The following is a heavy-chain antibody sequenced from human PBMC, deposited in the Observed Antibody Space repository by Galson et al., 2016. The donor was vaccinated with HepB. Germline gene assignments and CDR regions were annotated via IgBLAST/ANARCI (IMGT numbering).Heavy chain of an antibody. J-gene: IGHJ4*02. Sequence: SLRLSCAASGFSFSRFGMHWVRRAPGKGLEWVAHIKSGGRQTFSPDSVRGRFTISRDDSQEILYLQINSLRAEDTAVYYCATDGSCGTEGDCFESWGQGTQVTV. CDR3: ATDGSCGTEGDCFES. V-gene: IGHV3-33*03. CDR1: GFSFSRFG. D-gene: IGHD3-10*01. CDR2: IKSGGRQT.